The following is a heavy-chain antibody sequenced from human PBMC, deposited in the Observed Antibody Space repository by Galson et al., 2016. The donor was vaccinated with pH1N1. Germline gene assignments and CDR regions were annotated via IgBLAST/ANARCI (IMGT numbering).Heavy chain of an antibody. CDR2: IMPIFGTT. CDR1: GGPLSSYA. V-gene: IGHV1-69*13. CDR3: VRSTGYNKVNGPFDV. D-gene: IGHD1-14*01. Sequence: SVKVSCKASGGPLSSYATGWVRQAPGQGPEWMGGIMPIFGTTKYEQKFQGRVTITADEMSGSAYMELSGLTSMYTAVYYCVRSTGYNKVNGPFDVWGQGTLVIVSS. J-gene: IGHJ3*01.